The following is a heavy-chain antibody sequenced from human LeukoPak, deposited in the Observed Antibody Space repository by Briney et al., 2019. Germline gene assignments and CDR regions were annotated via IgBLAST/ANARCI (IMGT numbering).Heavy chain of an antibody. CDR1: GFTFGDYA. CDR3: TRDPHYYHGNPHDF. CDR2: IRSKDHGGTT. J-gene: IGHJ4*02. D-gene: IGHD4-23*01. V-gene: IGHV3-49*03. Sequence: GGSLRLSCTASGFTFGDYALSWFRQAPGKGLEWLSFIRSKDHGGTTEYAASVQGRFTISRDDSNSIAYLQMNSLIIEDTAVYFCTRDPHYYHGNPHDFWGQGTRVTVSS.